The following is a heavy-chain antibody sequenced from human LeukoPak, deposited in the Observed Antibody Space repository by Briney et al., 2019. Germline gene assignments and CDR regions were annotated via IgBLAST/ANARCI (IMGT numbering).Heavy chain of an antibody. CDR2: IYSGGST. CDR3: HYYGSGSYYLMYMDV. CDR1: GFTVSSNH. Sequence: GGSLRLSCAASGFTVSSNHMSWVRQAPGKGLEWVSVIYSGGSTYYADSVKGRFTISRDNSKNTLYLQMNSLRAEDTAVYYCHYYGSGSYYLMYMDVWGKGTTVTISS. J-gene: IGHJ6*03. D-gene: IGHD3-10*01. V-gene: IGHV3-53*01.